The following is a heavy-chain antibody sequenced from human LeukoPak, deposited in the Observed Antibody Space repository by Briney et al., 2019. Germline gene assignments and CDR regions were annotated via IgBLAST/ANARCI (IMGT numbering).Heavy chain of an antibody. Sequence: GGSLRLSCAASGFTFSSYWMTWVRQAPGKGLEWVANIKQDGREKYYVDSVKGRFTISRDNAKNSLYLQMNSLRAEDTAVYYCARADGPYCSGGSCLDDWGQGTLVTVSS. CDR2: IKQDGREK. J-gene: IGHJ4*02. D-gene: IGHD2-15*01. CDR1: GFTFSSYW. CDR3: ARADGPYCSGGSCLDD. V-gene: IGHV3-7*01.